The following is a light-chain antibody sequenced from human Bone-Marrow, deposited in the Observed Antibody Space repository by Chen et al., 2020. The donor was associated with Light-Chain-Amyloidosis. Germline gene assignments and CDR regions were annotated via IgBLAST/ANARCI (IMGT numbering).Light chain of an antibody. J-gene: IGKJ4*01. V-gene: IGKV3-20*01. CDR1: QTISSNY. CDR3: QQYGTSPLT. Sequence: IVLTQSPGTLSLSPGEGANLSCRASQTISSNYLTWYQQKFGQAPRLLIYGSSSRATGIQDRFTGSGSGTDFTLTINRLESEDFAMYYCQQYGTSPLTFGGGTKVEIK. CDR2: GSS.